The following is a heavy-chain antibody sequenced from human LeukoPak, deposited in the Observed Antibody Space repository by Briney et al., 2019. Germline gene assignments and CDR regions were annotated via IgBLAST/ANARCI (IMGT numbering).Heavy chain of an antibody. V-gene: IGHV3-30*02. CDR1: GFTFSSYG. J-gene: IGHJ4*02. CDR2: IRYDGSNK. Sequence: GGSLRLSCAASGFTFSSYGMHWVRQAPGKGLEWVAFIRYDGSNKYYADSVKGRFTISRDNSKNTLYLQMNGLRAEDTAVYYCAKSPPGGRIAAAGKFDYWGQGTLVTVSS. D-gene: IGHD6-13*01. CDR3: AKSPPGGRIAAAGKFDY.